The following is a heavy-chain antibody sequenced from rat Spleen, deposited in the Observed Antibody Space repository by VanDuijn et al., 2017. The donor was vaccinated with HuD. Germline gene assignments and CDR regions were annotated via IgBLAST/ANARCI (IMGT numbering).Heavy chain of an antibody. Sequence: EVQLVESGGGLVQPGKSLKVSCAASGFTFSDYYMAWVRQAPTKGLEWVASISPTGGTTNYRDSVKGRFTISRDNAESTLFLQMDSLRSEDTATYYCATDGFYDGTYYAVYVMDAWGQGASVTVSS. J-gene: IGHJ4*01. CDR3: ATDGFYDGTYYAVYVMDA. CDR2: ISPTGGTT. V-gene: IGHV5-20*01. CDR1: GFTFSDYY. D-gene: IGHD1-12*02.